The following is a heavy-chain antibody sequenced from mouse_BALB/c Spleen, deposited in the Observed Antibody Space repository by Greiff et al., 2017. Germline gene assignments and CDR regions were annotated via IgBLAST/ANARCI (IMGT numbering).Heavy chain of an antibody. V-gene: IGHV5-6*01. D-gene: IGHD3-3*01. CDR2: ISSGGSYT. J-gene: IGHJ1*01. Sequence: VQLKESGGDLVKPGGSLKLSCAASGFTFSSYGMSWVRQTPDKRLEWVATISSGGSYTYYPDSVKGRFTISRDNAKNTLYLQMSSLKSEDTAMYYCARHGGRGWYFDVWGAGTTVTVSS. CDR3: ARHGGRGWYFDV. CDR1: GFTFSSYG.